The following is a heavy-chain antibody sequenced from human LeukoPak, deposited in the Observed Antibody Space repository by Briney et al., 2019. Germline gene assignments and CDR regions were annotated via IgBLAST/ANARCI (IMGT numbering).Heavy chain of an antibody. Sequence: GRSLRLSCAASGFSFTTYGMHWVRQAPGKGLEWVAYVSYERNKQYGDSVKGRFTISRDNSKNMVYLQMNSLTAEDSAVHYCAKGVGLGGMDVWGQGTTVTV. D-gene: IGHD1-26*01. CDR2: VSYERNK. J-gene: IGHJ6*02. V-gene: IGHV3-30*18. CDR3: AKGVGLGGMDV. CDR1: GFSFTTYG.